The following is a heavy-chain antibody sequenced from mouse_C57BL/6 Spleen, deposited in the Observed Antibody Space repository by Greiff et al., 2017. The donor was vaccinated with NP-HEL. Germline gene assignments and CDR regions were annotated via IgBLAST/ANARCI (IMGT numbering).Heavy chain of an antibody. J-gene: IGHJ4*01. Sequence: EVKLMESGEGLVKPGGSLKLSCAASGFTFSSYAMSWVRQTPEKRLEWVAYISSGGGYIYYADTVKGRFTISRDNARNTLYLQMSSLKSEDTAMYYCTRDPASDYGYDGAMDYWGQGTSVTVSS. CDR2: ISSGGGYI. D-gene: IGHD2-2*01. CDR1: GFTFSSYA. CDR3: TRDPASDYGYDGAMDY. V-gene: IGHV5-9-1*02.